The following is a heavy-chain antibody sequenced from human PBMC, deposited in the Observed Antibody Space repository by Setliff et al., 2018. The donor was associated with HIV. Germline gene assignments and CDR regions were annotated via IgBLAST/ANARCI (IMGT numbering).Heavy chain of an antibody. V-gene: IGHV4-34*01. J-gene: IGHJ4*02. CDR3: ARERSLITNRRYFDS. CDR1: GGSFSSYY. Sequence: PSETLSLTCAVYGGSFSSYYWSWIRQPPGKGLEWIGEINHSGSTNYNPSLKSRVTISLDTSKNQFSLKVSSVTAADTAVYYCARERSLITNRRYFDSWGQGTLVTVSS. D-gene: IGHD1-1*01. CDR2: INHSGST.